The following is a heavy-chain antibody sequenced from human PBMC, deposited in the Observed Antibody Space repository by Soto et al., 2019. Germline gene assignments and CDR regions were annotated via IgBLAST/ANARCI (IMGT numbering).Heavy chain of an antibody. V-gene: IGHV4-34*01. CDR1: GGSFSGYY. CDR3: ATRGSSSSAYYFDY. J-gene: IGHJ4*02. Sequence: QVQLQQWGAGLLKPSETLSLTCAVCGGSFSGYYWSWIRQPPGKGLEWIGEINHSGSTNYNPSLKSRVTMSVDTSKNQFSLKLSSVTAADTAVYYCATRGSSSSAYYFDYWGQGTLVTVSS. D-gene: IGHD6-6*01. CDR2: INHSGST.